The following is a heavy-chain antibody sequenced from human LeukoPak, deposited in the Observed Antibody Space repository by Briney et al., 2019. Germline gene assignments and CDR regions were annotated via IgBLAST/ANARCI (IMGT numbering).Heavy chain of an antibody. CDR3: LPSEVATGY. D-gene: IGHD5-24*01. J-gene: IGHJ4*02. V-gene: IGHV3-7*02. Sequence: GGSLRLSCAASGFTFSSYWMTWVRQTPGKGLEWVANIRQDGSETYYVDSVKGRFTISRDNAKNSLYLQMNSLRAEDTAVYYCLPSEVATGYWGQGTLVTVSS. CDR1: GFTFSSYW. CDR2: IRQDGSET.